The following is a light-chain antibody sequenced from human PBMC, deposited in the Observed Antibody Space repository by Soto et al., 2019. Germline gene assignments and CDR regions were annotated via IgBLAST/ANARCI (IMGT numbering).Light chain of an antibody. Sequence: EIVLTQSPGTLSLSPGERATLSCRASQSVSSSYLAWYQQKPGQAPRLLIYDASNRAIGISDRFSGSGSGTDFTLTISRLEPEDFAVYYCQQCGSSLWTFGQGTKVDIK. V-gene: IGKV3-20*01. CDR2: DAS. J-gene: IGKJ1*01. CDR1: QSVSSSY. CDR3: QQCGSSLWT.